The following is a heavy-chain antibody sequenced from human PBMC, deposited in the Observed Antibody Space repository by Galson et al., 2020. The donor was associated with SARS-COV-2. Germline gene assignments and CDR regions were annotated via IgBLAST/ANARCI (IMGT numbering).Heavy chain of an antibody. Sequence: GGSLRLSCAASGFTFNSYAMHWVRQAPGKGLEWVAVISYDGSNKYYADSVKGRFTISRDNSKNTLYLQMNSLRAEDTAVYYCARGEIAVAGLGDYFDYWGQGTLVTVSS. CDR2: ISYDGSNK. CDR3: ARGEIAVAGLGDYFDY. CDR1: GFTFNSYA. J-gene: IGHJ4*02. V-gene: IGHV3-30*04. D-gene: IGHD6-19*01.